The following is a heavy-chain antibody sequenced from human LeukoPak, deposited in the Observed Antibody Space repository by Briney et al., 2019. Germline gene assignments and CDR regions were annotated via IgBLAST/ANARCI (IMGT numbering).Heavy chain of an antibody. V-gene: IGHV3-30*01. D-gene: IGHD5-24*01. CDR2: ISYDGSNK. Sequence: PRGSLRLSCAASGFTFSSYAMHWVRQAPGKGLEWVAVISYDGSNKYYADSVKGRFTISRDNSKNTLYLQRTSLRAEETAVYYCARDRGSRDMATLDYWGKGTMVTVSS. J-gene: IGHJ4*02. CDR1: GFTFSSYA. CDR3: ARDRGSRDMATLDY.